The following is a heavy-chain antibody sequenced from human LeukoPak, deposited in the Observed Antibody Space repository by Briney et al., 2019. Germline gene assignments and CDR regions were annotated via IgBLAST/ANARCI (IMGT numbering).Heavy chain of an antibody. V-gene: IGHV4-31*03. CDR3: ASEKYYYDSSGYYSHPGTIDY. D-gene: IGHD3-22*01. CDR2: IYYSGST. Sequence: SETLSLTCTVSGGSISSGGYYWSWIRQHPGKGLEWIGYIYYSGSTYYNPSLKSRVTISVDTSKNQFSLKLSSVTAADTAVYYCASEKYYYDSSGYYSHPGTIDYWGQGTLVTVSS. J-gene: IGHJ4*02. CDR1: GGSISSGGYY.